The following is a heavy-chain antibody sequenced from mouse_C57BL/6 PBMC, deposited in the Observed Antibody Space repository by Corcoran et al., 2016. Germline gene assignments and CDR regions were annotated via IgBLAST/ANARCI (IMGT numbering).Heavy chain of an antibody. Sequence: EVQLQQSGPELVKPGASVKISCKASGYTFIDYYMNWVKQSHGKSLEWIGDINPNNGGTSYNQKFKGKATLTVDKSSSTAYMELRSLTSEDSAVYYCARQEPSYYAMDYWGQGTSVTVSS. CDR2: INPNNGGT. CDR3: ARQEPSYYAMDY. CDR1: GYTFIDYY. V-gene: IGHV1-26*01. J-gene: IGHJ4*01.